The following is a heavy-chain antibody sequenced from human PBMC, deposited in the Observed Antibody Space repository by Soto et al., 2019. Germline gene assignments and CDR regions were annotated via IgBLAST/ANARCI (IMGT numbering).Heavy chain of an antibody. Sequence: AASVKVSCKASGYTFTSYGISWVRQAPGQGLEWMGWISAYNGNTNYAQKLQGRVTMTTDTSTSTAYMELRSLRSDDTAVYYCARTLQAGPVYALNWFDPWGQGTLVNVSS. CDR3: ARTLQAGPVYALNWFDP. V-gene: IGHV1-18*04. CDR2: ISAYNGNT. D-gene: IGHD2-8*01. J-gene: IGHJ5*02. CDR1: GYTFTSYG.